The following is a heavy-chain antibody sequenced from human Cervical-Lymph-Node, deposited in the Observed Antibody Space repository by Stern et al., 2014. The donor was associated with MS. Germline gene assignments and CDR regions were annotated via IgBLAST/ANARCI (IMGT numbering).Heavy chain of an antibody. CDR3: ARSGGGF. J-gene: IGHJ4*02. V-gene: IGHV1-18*01. D-gene: IGHD3-16*01. CDR2: ISTNKCNT. CDR1: GYTFTNYG. Sequence: VQLVESGPEVKKPGASVKVSCKASGYTFTNYGINWVRQAPGQGLEWMGWISTNKCNTPYAQNIQGRVTMTTDTSTTTAYMEVRSLRSDDTAVYYCARSGGGFWGRGTLVTVSS.